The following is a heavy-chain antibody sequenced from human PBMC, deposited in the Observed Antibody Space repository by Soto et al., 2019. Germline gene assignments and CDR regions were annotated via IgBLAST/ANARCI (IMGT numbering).Heavy chain of an antibody. J-gene: IGHJ4*02. Sequence: TLSLTCTVSGGSISSYYWSWIRQPPGKGLEWIGYIYYSGSTNYNPSLKSRVTISVDTSKNQFSLKLSSVTAADTAVYYCARAGLLWFGELLPKSFDXWGQGTLVTVSS. CDR2: IYYSGST. CDR3: ARAGLLWFGELLPKSFDX. CDR1: GGSISSYY. V-gene: IGHV4-59*01. D-gene: IGHD3-10*01.